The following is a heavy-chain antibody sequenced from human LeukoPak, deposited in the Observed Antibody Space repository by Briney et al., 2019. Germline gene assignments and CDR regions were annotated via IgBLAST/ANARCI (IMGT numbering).Heavy chain of an antibody. V-gene: IGHV5-51*01. J-gene: IGHJ5*02. D-gene: IGHD2-15*01. Sequence: GESLKISCKGSGYSFTSYWIGWVRQMPGKGLEWRGIIYPGDSDTRYSPSFQGQVTISADKSISTAYLQWSSLKASDTAMYYCARGGGVAATMRLDWFDPWGQGTLVTVSS. CDR3: ARGGGVAATMRLDWFDP. CDR1: GYSFTSYW. CDR2: IYPGDSDT.